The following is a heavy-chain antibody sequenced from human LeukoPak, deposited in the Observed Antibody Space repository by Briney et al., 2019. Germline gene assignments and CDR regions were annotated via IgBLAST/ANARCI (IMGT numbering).Heavy chain of an antibody. CDR2: INHSGST. D-gene: IGHD2-21*02. V-gene: IGHV4-34*01. CDR1: GGSFSGYY. J-gene: IGHJ4*02. Sequence: SETLSLTCAVYGGSFSGYYWSWIRQPPGKGLEWIGEINHSGSTNYNPSLKSRVTISVDTSKNQFSLKLSSVTAADTAVYYCARAGLRTAIAFDYWGQGTLVTVSS. CDR3: ARAGLRTAIAFDY.